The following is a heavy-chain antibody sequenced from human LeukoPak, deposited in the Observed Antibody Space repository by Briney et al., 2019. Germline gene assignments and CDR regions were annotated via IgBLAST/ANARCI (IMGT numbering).Heavy chain of an antibody. Sequence: SQTLSLTCSVSGGSISSADYYLTWIRQPPGKGLEWIGNIYYTGSTYYNPSLQSRVTMSVDASKNQFSLKLSSVAAADTAVYYCARAGKDYDFWSGYYSDYYYYIDVWGKGTTVTVSS. J-gene: IGHJ6*03. CDR2: IYYTGST. CDR3: ARAGKDYDFWSGYYSDYYYYIDV. CDR1: GGSISSADYY. D-gene: IGHD3-3*01. V-gene: IGHV4-30-4*08.